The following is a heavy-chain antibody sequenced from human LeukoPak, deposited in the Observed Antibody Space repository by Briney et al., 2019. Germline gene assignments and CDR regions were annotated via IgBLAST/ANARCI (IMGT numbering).Heavy chain of an antibody. CDR1: GYTFTSYA. CDR3: ATNADTAMVTGFDP. D-gene: IGHD5-18*01. Sequence: ASVKVSCKASGYTFTSYAMDWVRQAPGQGLAWVEWLNTNTGNPTYAQGFTGRFVFSLDTSVSTAYLQISSLKAEDTAVYYCATNADTAMVTGFDPWGQGTLVTVSS. J-gene: IGHJ5*02. V-gene: IGHV7-4-1*02. CDR2: LNTNTGNP.